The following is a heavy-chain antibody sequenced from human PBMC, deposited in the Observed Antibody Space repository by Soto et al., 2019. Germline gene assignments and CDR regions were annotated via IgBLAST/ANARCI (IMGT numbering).Heavy chain of an antibody. CDR1: GGTFSSYA. D-gene: IGHD6-13*01. CDR3: ARVVAAAGNYFDY. J-gene: IGHJ4*02. Sequence: ASVKVSCKASGGTFSSYAISWVRQAPGQGLEWMGGIIPIFGTANYAQKFQGRVTITADESTSTAYMELSSLRSEDTAVYYCARVVAAAGNYFDYWGQGTLVTVSS. CDR2: IIPIFGTA. V-gene: IGHV1-69*13.